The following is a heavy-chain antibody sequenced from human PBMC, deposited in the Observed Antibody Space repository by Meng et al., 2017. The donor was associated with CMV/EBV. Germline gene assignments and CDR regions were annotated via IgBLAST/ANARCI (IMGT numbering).Heavy chain of an antibody. CDR2: INHSGST. CDR1: GGSFSGYY. V-gene: IGHV4-34*01. J-gene: IGHJ6*02. CDR3: ARGLREFYYYYGMDV. D-gene: IGHD3-10*01. Sequence: SETLSLTRAVYGGSFSGYYWSWIRQPPGKGLEWIGEINHSGSTNYNPSLKSRVTISVDTSKNQFSLKLSSVTAADTAVYYCARGLREFYYYYGMDVWGQGTTVTVSS.